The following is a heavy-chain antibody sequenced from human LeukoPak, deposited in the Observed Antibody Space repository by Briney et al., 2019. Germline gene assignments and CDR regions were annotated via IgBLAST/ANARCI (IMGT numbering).Heavy chain of an antibody. CDR2: ISADNGNT. D-gene: IGHD4-17*01. J-gene: IGHJ4*02. V-gene: IGHV1-18*01. CDR1: GYTFTSYG. Sequence: ASVKVSCKASGYTFTSYGISWVRQAPGQRLEWMGWISADNGNTNYAQKLQGRVTMTTDTSTSTAYMELRSLRSDDTAVYYCARDPPGDYAPQHKDDYWGQGTLVTVSS. CDR3: ARDPPGDYAPQHKDDY.